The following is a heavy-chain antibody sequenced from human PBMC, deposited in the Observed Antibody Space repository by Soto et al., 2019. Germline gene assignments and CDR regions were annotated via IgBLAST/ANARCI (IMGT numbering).Heavy chain of an antibody. V-gene: IGHV5-10-1*01. Sequence: GESLKISCKGSGYSFAGYWITWVRQNPGKGLEWMGRIDPSDSQSYYSPSFRGHVTISVTKSITTVFLQWSSLRASDTAMYYCARQIYDSDTGPNFQYYFDSWGQGTPVTVSS. D-gene: IGHD3-22*01. J-gene: IGHJ4*02. CDR1: GYSFAGYW. CDR3: ARQIYDSDTGPNFQYYFDS. CDR2: IDPSDSQS.